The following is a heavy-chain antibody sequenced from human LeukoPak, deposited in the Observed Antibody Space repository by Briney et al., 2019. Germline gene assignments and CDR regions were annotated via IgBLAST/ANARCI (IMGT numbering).Heavy chain of an antibody. CDR1: GYTFTSYG. D-gene: IGHD1-7*01. J-gene: IGHJ5*02. CDR3: ARRRNWNYAGWCDP. V-gene: IGHV1-18*01. CDR2: ISAYNGNT. Sequence: ASVKVSCKASGYTFTSYGISWVRQAPGQGLEWMGWISAYNGNTNYAQKLQGRVTMTTDTSTSTAYMELRSLRSDDTAVYYCARRRNWNYAGWCDPWGQGTLVTVSS.